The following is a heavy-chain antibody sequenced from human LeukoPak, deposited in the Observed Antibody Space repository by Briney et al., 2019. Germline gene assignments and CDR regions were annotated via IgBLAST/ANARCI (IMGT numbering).Heavy chain of an antibody. D-gene: IGHD3-22*01. J-gene: IGHJ4*02. CDR2: IKQDGSEK. CDR3: ARDCYYDSSGYPDY. Sequence: GGSLRLPCAASGFTFSSYWMSWVRQAPGKGLEWVANIKQDGSEKYYVDSVKGRFTISRDNAKNSLYLQMNSLRAEDTAVYYCARDCYYDSSGYPDYWGQGTLVTVSS. CDR1: GFTFSSYW. V-gene: IGHV3-7*01.